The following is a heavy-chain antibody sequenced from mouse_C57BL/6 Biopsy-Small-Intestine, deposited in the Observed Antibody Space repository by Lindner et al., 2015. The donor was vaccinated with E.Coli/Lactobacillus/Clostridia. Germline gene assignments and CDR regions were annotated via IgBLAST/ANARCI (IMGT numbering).Heavy chain of an antibody. J-gene: IGHJ4*01. CDR3: ALVANYAMDY. D-gene: IGHD1-1*01. CDR2: IYYSGTI. V-gene: IGHV3-5*01. Sequence: VQLQESGPGLVKPSQTVFLTCTVTGISITTGNYRWSWIRQFPGNKLEWIGYIYYSGTITCNPSLTSRTTITRDTPKNQFFLEMNSLTAEDTATYYCALVANYAMDYWGQGTSVTVSS. CDR1: GISITTGNYR.